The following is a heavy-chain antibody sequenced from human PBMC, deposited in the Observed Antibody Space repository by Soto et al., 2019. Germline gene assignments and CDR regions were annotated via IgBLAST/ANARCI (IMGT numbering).Heavy chain of an antibody. J-gene: IGHJ4*02. CDR3: ARTILIRYVDN. CDR1: GFTFSHYW. D-gene: IGHD2-8*01. Sequence: EVQLVQSGGGLVQPGGSLRLSCEASGFTFSHYWMSWVRQAPGKGLEWVAFIDQGGLETHYADSVKGRLTLSRDNAKNTVLLEMRSLRAEDTAMYDCARTILIRYVDNWGQGTAVTVSS. CDR2: IDQGGLET. V-gene: IGHV3-7*03.